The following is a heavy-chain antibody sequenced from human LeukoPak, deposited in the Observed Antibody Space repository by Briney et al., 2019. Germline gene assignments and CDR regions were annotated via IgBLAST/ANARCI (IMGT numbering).Heavy chain of an antibody. CDR2: IWYDGSNK. V-gene: IGHV3-33*08. CDR1: GFTLSSYE. CDR3: ARDSGPLDS. J-gene: IGHJ4*02. Sequence: PGGSLRLSCAASGFTLSSYEMNWVRQAPGKGLEWVAVIWYDGSNKYYPDSVKGRFTISRDDSKNTLYLQMDSLRAEDAAVYYCARDSGPLDSWGQGALVTVSS. D-gene: IGHD1-1*01.